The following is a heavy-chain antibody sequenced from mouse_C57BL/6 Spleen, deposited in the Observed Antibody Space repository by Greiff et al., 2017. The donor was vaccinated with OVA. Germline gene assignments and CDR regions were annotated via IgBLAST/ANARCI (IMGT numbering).Heavy chain of an antibody. V-gene: IGHV1-22*01. CDR2: INPNNGGT. CDR3: EREDYYGSSSYWYFDV. J-gene: IGHJ1*03. D-gene: IGHD1-1*01. CDR1: GYTFTDYN. Sequence: VQLQQSGPELVKPGASVKLSCKASGYTFTDYNMHWVKQSHGKSLEWIGYINPNNGGTSYNQKFKGKATLAVNKSSSTAYMELRSLTSEDSAVYYCEREDYYGSSSYWYFDVWGTGTTVTVSS.